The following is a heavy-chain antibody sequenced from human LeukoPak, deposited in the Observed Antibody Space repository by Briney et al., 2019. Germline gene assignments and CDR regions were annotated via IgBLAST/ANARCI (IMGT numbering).Heavy chain of an antibody. CDR3: ARPSPYGSGTLTWFDP. CDR1: GGPIRSDTFY. CDR2: IQYSGST. J-gene: IGHJ5*02. Sequence: SETLSLTCSVSGGPIRSDTFYWGWLRQPPGKRLEWIGRIQYSGSTHYNPSLESRVIMSVDISKNHFPLKLNSVTAADTAVYYCARPSPYGSGTLTWFDPWGQGILVTVSS. V-gene: IGHV4-39*02. D-gene: IGHD3-10*01.